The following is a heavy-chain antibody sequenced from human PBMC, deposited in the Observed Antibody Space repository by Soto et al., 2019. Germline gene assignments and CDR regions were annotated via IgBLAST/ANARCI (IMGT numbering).Heavy chain of an antibody. CDR1: GYTFNSYY. V-gene: IGHV1-46*02. Sequence: ASVKVSCKASGYTFNSYYIHWVRQAPGQGLEWMGIFNPSGGSTNYAQKLQGRVTLTRDTSTSTVYMELSSLRSEDTAIYYCARGGYDWYFDLWGRGTLVTVYS. CDR2: FNPSGGST. CDR3: ARGGYDWYFDL. D-gene: IGHD5-18*01. J-gene: IGHJ2*01.